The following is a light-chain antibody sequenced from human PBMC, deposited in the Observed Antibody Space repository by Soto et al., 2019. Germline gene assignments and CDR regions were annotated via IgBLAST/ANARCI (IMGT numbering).Light chain of an antibody. CDR1: SSNIGAGYD. Sequence: QSVLTQPPSVSGAPGQSVTISCTGSSSNIGAGYDVHWYQQLPGTAPKLLIYGNSNRPSGVPDRFSGSKSGTSASLAITGLQAEYEADYYCQSYDSSLSGSNVFGTGTKVTVL. V-gene: IGLV1-40*01. CDR3: QSYDSSLSGSNV. J-gene: IGLJ1*01. CDR2: GNS.